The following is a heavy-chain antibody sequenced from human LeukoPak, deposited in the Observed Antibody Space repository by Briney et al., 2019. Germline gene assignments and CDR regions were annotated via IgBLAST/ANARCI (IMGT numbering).Heavy chain of an antibody. CDR3: AREPSGYDDAFDI. J-gene: IGHJ3*02. CDR1: GVTFSSCA. D-gene: IGHD5-12*01. V-gene: IGHV1-69*06. Sequence: SVKLSCKASGVTFSSCAISWVRQAPGQGLEWMGGISPIVGTANYAQKFQGRVTITEDKSTSTAYIELSSLRSEDTGVYYCAREPSGYDDAFDIWGQGTIVTVSS. CDR2: ISPIVGTA.